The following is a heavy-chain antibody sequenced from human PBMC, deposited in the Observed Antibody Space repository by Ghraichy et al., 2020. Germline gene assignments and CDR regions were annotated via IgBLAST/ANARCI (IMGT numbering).Heavy chain of an antibody. D-gene: IGHD6-19*01. Sequence: TLSLTCTVSGDSISSSSYYWGWIRQPPGKGLEWIGNIYYSGSTYYKPTLKSRVTISVDTSKNQLSLKLSSVTAADTAVYYCASGIAVAGKTFDYWGQGTLVTVSS. CDR3: ASGIAVAGKTFDY. CDR2: IYYSGST. V-gene: IGHV4-39*01. CDR1: GDSISSSSYY. J-gene: IGHJ4*02.